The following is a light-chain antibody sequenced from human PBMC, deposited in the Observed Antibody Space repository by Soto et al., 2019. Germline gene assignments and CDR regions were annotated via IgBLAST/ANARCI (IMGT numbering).Light chain of an antibody. J-gene: IGKJ4*01. CDR3: QQRSNWLT. Sequence: EIVLTQSPATLSSSPGERATLSCRASQSVSSYLAWYQQKPGQAPRLLIYDASNRATGIPARFSGSGSGTDVTLTISSLEPEDFAVYYCQQRSNWLTFGGGTKVEIK. CDR1: QSVSSY. V-gene: IGKV3-11*01. CDR2: DAS.